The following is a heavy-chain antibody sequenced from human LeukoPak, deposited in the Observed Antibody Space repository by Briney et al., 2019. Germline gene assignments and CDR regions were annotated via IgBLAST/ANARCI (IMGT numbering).Heavy chain of an antibody. V-gene: IGHV4-4*07. Sequence: PSETLSLTCTVSGGSISSYYWSWIRQPAGKGLEWIGRIYTSGSTNYNPSLKSRVTMSVDTSKNQFSLKLSSVTAADTAVYYCARGIYCSSTSCYYYYYYMDVWGKRTTVTVSS. D-gene: IGHD2-2*01. CDR2: IYTSGST. J-gene: IGHJ6*03. CDR1: GGSISSYY. CDR3: ARGIYCSSTSCYYYYYYMDV.